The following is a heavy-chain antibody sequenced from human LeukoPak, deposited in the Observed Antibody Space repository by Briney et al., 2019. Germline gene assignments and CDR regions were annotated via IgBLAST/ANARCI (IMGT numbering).Heavy chain of an antibody. V-gene: IGHV1-18*04. CDR1: GYIFTTYG. CDR2: INTSTGNT. Sequence: ASVKVFCKASGYIFTTYGIMWVRQAPGQAPEGMGWINTSTGNTHYAQNFQGRVTMTRDTSTSTDYMELRSLRSDDTAVYYCTRKRCSGDCYLYDPWGQGTRVTVSS. J-gene: IGHJ5*02. CDR3: TRKRCSGDCYLYDP. D-gene: IGHD2-21*02.